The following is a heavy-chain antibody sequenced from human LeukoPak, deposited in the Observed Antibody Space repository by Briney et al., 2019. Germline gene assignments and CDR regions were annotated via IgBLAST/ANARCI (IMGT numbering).Heavy chain of an antibody. J-gene: IGHJ4*02. V-gene: IGHV3-48*03. CDR3: ARSPGLYSYGSVY. D-gene: IGHD5-18*01. Sequence: PGGSLRLSCAASGFTFSSYEMNWVRQAPGKVLEWVSYISSSGSTIYYADSVKGRFTISRDNAKNSLYLQMNSLRAEDTAVYYCARSPGLYSYGSVYWGQGTLVTVSS. CDR1: GFTFSSYE. CDR2: ISSSGSTI.